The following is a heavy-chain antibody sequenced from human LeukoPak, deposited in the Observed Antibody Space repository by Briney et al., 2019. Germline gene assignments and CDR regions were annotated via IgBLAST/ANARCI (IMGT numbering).Heavy chain of an antibody. D-gene: IGHD5-12*01. CDR2: IIPIFGTA. CDR3: ARGYIVATEYYFDY. V-gene: IGHV1-69*06. CDR1: GGTFSSYA. Sequence: SVKVSCKASGGTFSSYAISWVRQAPGQGLEWMGRIIPIFGTANYAQKFQGRVTITADKSTSTAYMELSSLRSGDTAVYYCARGYIVATEYYFDYWGQGTLVTVSS. J-gene: IGHJ4*02.